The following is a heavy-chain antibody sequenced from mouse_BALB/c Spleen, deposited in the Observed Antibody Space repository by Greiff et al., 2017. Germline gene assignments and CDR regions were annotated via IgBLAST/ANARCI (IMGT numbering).Heavy chain of an antibody. J-gene: IGHJ2*01. CDR1: GFTFSSYT. Sequence: EVQGVESGGGLVQPGGSLKLSCAASGFTFSSYTMSWVRQTPEKRLEWVAYISNGGGSTYYPDTVKGRFTISRDNAKNTLYLQMSSLKSEDTAMYYCARHEARAFDYWGQGTTLTVSS. CDR2: ISNGGGST. V-gene: IGHV5-12-2*01. CDR3: ARHEARAFDY. D-gene: IGHD3-1*01.